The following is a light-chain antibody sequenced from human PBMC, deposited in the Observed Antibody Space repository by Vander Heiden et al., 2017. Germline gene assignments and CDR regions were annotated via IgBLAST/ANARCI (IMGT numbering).Light chain of an antibody. CDR1: QSVSSTY. CDR3: QQYGSSPWT. CDR2: AAS. V-gene: IGKV3-20*01. J-gene: IGKJ1*01. Sequence: QSVSSTYFAWYQQKPGQAPRLLIYAASSRATGIPDRFSGSGSGIDFTLTISRLESEDFAVYYCQQYGSSPWTFVHGTKV.